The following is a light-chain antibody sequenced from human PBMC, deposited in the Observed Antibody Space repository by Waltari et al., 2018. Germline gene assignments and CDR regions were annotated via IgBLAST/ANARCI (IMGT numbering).Light chain of an antibody. J-gene: IGLJ2*01. Sequence: QSVLTQPPSASGTPGQGVTISCSGSRSHIGPNPVNWYQQLPGTAPKVLIYSNNQRPSGVPDRFSGSKSGTSASLAVSGLQSEDEGDYYCATWDDSLNGVVFGGGTKLTVL. CDR1: RSHIGPNP. V-gene: IGLV1-44*01. CDR2: SNN. CDR3: ATWDDSLNGVV.